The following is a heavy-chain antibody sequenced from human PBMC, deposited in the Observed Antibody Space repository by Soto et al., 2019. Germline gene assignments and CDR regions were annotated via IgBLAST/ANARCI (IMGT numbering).Heavy chain of an antibody. J-gene: IGHJ6*02. CDR3: ARDHCPNGVCSLCYYGMDV. D-gene: IGHD2-8*01. Sequence: RLSCAASGFTFSSYAMHWVRQAPGKGLEWVAVISYDGSNKYYADSVKGRFTIPRDNSKNTLYLQMNSLRAEDTAVYYGARDHCPNGVCSLCYYGMDVWGQGTTVTASS. CDR1: GFTFSSYA. CDR2: ISYDGSNK. V-gene: IGHV3-30-3*01.